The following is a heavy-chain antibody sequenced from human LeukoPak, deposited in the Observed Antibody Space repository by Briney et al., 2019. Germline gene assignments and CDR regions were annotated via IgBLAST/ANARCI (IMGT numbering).Heavy chain of an antibody. CDR3: ARGRGSSWF. Sequence: GGSLRLSCVASEFVFSNHAMIWVRQAPGKGLEWISSITSDSSNIFYANSVRGRFTISRDNAKNSLYLQMNSLRAEDTAVYYCARGRGSSWFGGQGTLVTVSS. J-gene: IGHJ4*02. CDR2: ITSDSSNI. V-gene: IGHV3-21*01. CDR1: EFVFSNHA. D-gene: IGHD6-13*01.